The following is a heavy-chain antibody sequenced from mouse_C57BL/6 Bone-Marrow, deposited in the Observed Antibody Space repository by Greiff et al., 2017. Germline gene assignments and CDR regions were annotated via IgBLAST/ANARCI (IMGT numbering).Heavy chain of an antibody. Sequence: VQLQESGPELVKPGASVKISCKASGYAFSSSWMNWVKQRPGKGLEWIGRIYPGDGDTNYNGKFKGKATLTADKSSSTAYMQLSSLTSEDCAVYFCARNWYFDVWGTGTTVTVSS. CDR2: IYPGDGDT. CDR1: GYAFSSSW. V-gene: IGHV1-82*01. CDR3: ARNWYFDV. J-gene: IGHJ1*03.